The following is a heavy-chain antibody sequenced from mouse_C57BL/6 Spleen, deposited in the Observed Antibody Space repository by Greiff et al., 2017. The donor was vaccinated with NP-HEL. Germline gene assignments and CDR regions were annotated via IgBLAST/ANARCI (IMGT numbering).Heavy chain of an antibody. CDR2: ISSGSSTI. CDR3: AREGHYGNYEAMDY. J-gene: IGHJ4*01. D-gene: IGHD2-1*01. CDR1: GFTFSDYG. Sequence: EVQVVESGGGLVKPGGSLKLSCAASGFTFSDYGMHWVRQAPEKGLEWVAYISSGSSTIYYADTVKGRFTISRDNAKNTLFLQMPSLRSEDTAMYYCAREGHYGNYEAMDYWGQGTSVTVSS. V-gene: IGHV5-17*01.